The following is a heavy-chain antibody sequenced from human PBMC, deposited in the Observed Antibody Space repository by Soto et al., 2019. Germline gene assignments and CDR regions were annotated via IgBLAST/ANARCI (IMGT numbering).Heavy chain of an antibody. V-gene: IGHV3-23*01. J-gene: IGHJ4*02. CDR2: IRDTGANT. CDR3: AKYGLSTIGLFDY. D-gene: IGHD5-12*01. Sequence: GGSLRLSCVASGFTFSSYAMGWVRQAPGKGLEWVSAIRDTGANTYYADSVKGRFTVSRDNSKNTLYLQMNSLRAEDTAVYYCAKYGLSTIGLFDYWGQGTQVTVSS. CDR1: GFTFSSYA.